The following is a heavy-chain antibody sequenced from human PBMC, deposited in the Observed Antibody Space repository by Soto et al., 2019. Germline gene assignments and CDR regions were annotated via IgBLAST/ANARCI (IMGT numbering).Heavy chain of an antibody. CDR2: FIPIFGTA. V-gene: IGHV1-69*01. Sequence: QVQLVQSGAEVQKPGSSVKVSCRAARGSFSASGFSWVRQAPGQGLEWVGGFIPIFGTANYAPKFQDRVTMTADESTSTVYMALSSLKSEDTAMDYCARSGYSYGPNIDWGQGTLVTVSS. J-gene: IGHJ4*02. CDR1: RGSFSASG. D-gene: IGHD5-18*01. CDR3: ARSGYSYGPNID.